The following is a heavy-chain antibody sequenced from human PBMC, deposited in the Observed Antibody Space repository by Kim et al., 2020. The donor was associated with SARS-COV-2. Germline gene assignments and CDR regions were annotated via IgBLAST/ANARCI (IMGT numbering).Heavy chain of an antibody. CDR1: GYTFTSYD. Sequence: ASVKVSCKASGYTFTSYDINWVRQATGQGLEWMGWMNPNSGNTGYAQKFQGRVTMTWNTSISTAYMELSSLRSEDTAVYYCARVARHSSSWNRPLDYWGQGTLVTVSS. J-gene: IGHJ4*02. D-gene: IGHD6-13*01. V-gene: IGHV1-8*01. CDR2: MNPNSGNT. CDR3: ARVARHSSSWNRPLDY.